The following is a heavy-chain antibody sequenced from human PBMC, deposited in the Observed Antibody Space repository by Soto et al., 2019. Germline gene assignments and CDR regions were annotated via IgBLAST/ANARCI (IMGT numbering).Heavy chain of an antibody. Sequence: GGSLRLSCAASGFTFSDYYMSWIRQAPGKGLEWVSYISSSSSYTNYADSVKGRFTISRDNAKNSLYLQMNSLRAEDTAVYYCARIPRITIFGVVTQHYYYGMDVWGQGTTVTVSS. J-gene: IGHJ6*02. CDR2: ISSSSSYT. D-gene: IGHD3-3*01. V-gene: IGHV3-11*06. CDR3: ARIPRITIFGVVTQHYYYGMDV. CDR1: GFTFSDYY.